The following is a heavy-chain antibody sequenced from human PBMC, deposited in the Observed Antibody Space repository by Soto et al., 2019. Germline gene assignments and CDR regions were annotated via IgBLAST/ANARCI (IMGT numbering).Heavy chain of an antibody. Sequence: SVKVSCKASGGTFSSYTISWVRQAPGQGLEWMGRIIPILGIANYAQKFQGRVTITADKSTSTAYMELSSLRSEDTAVYYCARGLRDYDILTGYYIWGQGTLVTVSS. CDR3: ARGLRDYDILTGYYI. CDR2: IIPILGIA. CDR1: GGTFSSYT. D-gene: IGHD3-9*01. J-gene: IGHJ4*02. V-gene: IGHV1-69*02.